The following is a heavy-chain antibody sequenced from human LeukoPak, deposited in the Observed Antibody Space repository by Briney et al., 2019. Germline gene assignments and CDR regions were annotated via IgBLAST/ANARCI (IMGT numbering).Heavy chain of an antibody. CDR3: ARDNSVGDIAWWFDP. CDR1: GYTFTGYY. CDR2: INPSGSST. Sequence: ASVKVSCKASGYTFTGYYMSWVRQAPGQGLEWMGWINPSGSSTLYAQKFQGRVTMTRDMSTTTDYMELSSLRSEDTAVYYCARDNSVGDIAWWFDPWGQGTLVTVSS. J-gene: IGHJ5*02. D-gene: IGHD3-16*02. V-gene: IGHV1-46*01.